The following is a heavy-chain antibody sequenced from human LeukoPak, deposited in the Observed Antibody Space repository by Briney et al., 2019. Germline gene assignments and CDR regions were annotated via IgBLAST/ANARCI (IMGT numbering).Heavy chain of an antibody. CDR2: IFPTDSYT. Sequence: GESLQISCGASGYSFTNHWIGWVRQMPGRGLECMGIIFPTDSYTRYSPSFQGQVTISADKSISTAYLQWSSLTASDIAMYYCASRPYYDRSGPDAFDIWGQGTMVIVSS. D-gene: IGHD3-22*01. J-gene: IGHJ3*02. CDR3: ASRPYYDRSGPDAFDI. V-gene: IGHV5-51*01. CDR1: GYSFTNHW.